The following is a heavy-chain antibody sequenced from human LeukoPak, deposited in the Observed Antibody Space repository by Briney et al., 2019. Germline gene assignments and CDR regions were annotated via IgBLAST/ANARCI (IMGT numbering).Heavy chain of an antibody. V-gene: IGHV1-2*02. Sequence: ASVKVSCKASGYTFTGYYMHWVRQAPGQGLEWMGWINPNSGGTNYAQKFQGRVTMTRDTSISTAYMELSRLRSDDTAVYYCARDKTPYYYDSSGYYDYWGQGTRVTVSS. CDR2: INPNSGGT. D-gene: IGHD3-22*01. J-gene: IGHJ4*02. CDR1: GYTFTGYY. CDR3: ARDKTPYYYDSSGYYDY.